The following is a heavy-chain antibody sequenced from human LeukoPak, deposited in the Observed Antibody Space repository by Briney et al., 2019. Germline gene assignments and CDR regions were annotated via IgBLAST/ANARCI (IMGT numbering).Heavy chain of an antibody. Sequence: ASVKVSCKASGGTFSSYAISWVRQAPGQGLEWTGGIIPIFGTANYAQKFQGRVTITTDESTSTAYMELSSLRSEDTAVYYCARGPGIAAAFFDYWGQGTLVTVSS. D-gene: IGHD6-13*01. CDR2: IIPIFGTA. J-gene: IGHJ4*02. CDR3: ARGPGIAAAFFDY. V-gene: IGHV1-69*05. CDR1: GGTFSSYA.